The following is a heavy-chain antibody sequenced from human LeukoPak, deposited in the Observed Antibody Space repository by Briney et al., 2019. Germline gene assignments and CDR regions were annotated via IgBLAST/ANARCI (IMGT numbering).Heavy chain of an antibody. V-gene: IGHV3-23*01. J-gene: IGHJ4*02. CDR2: ISGSGGST. CDR1: GFTFSSYA. Sequence: GRSLRLSCAASGFTFSSYAMSWVRQAPGKGLEWVSVISGSGGSTYYADSVKGRFTISRDNSKNTVYLQMNSLRAEDTAVYYCAKDKGALIAAAGILDYWGQGTLVTVSS. D-gene: IGHD6-13*01. CDR3: AKDKGALIAAAGILDY.